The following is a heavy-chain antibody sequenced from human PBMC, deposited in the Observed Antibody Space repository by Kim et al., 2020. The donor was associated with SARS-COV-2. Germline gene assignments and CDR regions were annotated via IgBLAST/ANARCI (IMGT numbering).Heavy chain of an antibody. V-gene: IGHV3-74*01. Sequence: GGSLRLSCAVSGFTFSSYWLHWVRQAPGKGLVWVSRINNDGSSTSYADSVKGRFTISRDNAKNKLYLQMNSLRAEDTAVYYCARESVLRYFDWSGYGMDVWGQGTTVTVSS. D-gene: IGHD3-9*01. CDR1: GFTFSSYW. CDR2: INNDGSST. CDR3: ARESVLRYFDWSGYGMDV. J-gene: IGHJ6*02.